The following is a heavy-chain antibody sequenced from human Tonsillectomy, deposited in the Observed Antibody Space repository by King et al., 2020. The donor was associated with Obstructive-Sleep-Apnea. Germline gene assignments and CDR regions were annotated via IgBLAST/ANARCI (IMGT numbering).Heavy chain of an antibody. Sequence: LQLQESGSGLVKPSQTLSLTCAVSGGSISSGGYSWSWIRQPPGKGLELIGYIYHSGSTYYNPSLKSRVTISVDRSKNQFSLKLSSVTAADTAVYYCARVQGSLMNYYYYYGMDVWGQGTTVTVSS. J-gene: IGHJ6*02. CDR1: GGSISSGGYS. D-gene: IGHD2-8*01. V-gene: IGHV4-30-2*01. CDR2: IYHSGST. CDR3: ARVQGSLMNYYYYYGMDV.